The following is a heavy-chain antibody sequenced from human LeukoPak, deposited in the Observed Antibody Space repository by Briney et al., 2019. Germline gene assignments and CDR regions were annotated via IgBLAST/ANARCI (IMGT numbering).Heavy chain of an antibody. Sequence: PGGSLRLSCAASGFTFYDYAMHWVRQAPGKGLEWVSGISWNSGSIGYADSVKGRFTISRDNAKNSLYQQMNGLRVEDTAIYSCARVGWEILNLHFDPWGQGTLVTVSS. CDR3: ARVGWEILNLHFDP. J-gene: IGHJ5*02. D-gene: IGHD1-14*01. V-gene: IGHV3-9*01. CDR1: GFTFYDYA. CDR2: ISWNSGSI.